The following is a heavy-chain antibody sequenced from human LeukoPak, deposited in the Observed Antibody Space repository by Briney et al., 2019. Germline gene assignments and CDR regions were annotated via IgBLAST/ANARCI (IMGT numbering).Heavy chain of an antibody. CDR2: FIPILGIA. Sequence: SVKVSCKASGGTFSSYAISWVRQAPGQGLEWMGRFIPILGIANYAQKFQGRVTITADKSTSTAYMELSSLRSEDTAVYYCAREEVSHYYYGMDVWGQGTTVTVSS. CDR1: GGTFSSYA. V-gene: IGHV1-69*04. CDR3: AREEVSHYYYGMDV. J-gene: IGHJ6*02.